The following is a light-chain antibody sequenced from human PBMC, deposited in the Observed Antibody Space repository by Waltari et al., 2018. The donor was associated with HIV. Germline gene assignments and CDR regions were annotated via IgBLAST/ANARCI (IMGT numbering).Light chain of an antibody. Sequence: QSALTQPASVSGSPGQSITISCTRTSSDVATYKLVSLYQQHPGKAPKLMIYEVGKRTTVFSERFSCYKSSDTAYLIISEGQAGDGADYYGYSYGSNVICGGGTKLTDL. CDR3: YSYGSNVI. CDR1: SSDVATYKL. CDR2: EVG. V-gene: IGLV2-23*02. J-gene: IGLJ2*01.